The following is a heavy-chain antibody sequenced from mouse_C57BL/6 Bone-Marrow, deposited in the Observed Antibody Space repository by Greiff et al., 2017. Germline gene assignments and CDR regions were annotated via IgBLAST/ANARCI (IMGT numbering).Heavy chain of an antibody. D-gene: IGHD3-1*01. Sequence: EVKLMESGGGLVQSGRSLRLSCATSGFTFSDFYMEWVRPAPGKGLEWIAASRNKANDYTTEYSASVKGRVIVSRDTSQSILYLQMNALRAEDTAIYYCARGAWGLYFDVWGTGTTLTVSA. CDR2: SRNKANDYTT. CDR3: ARGAWGLYFDV. V-gene: IGHV7-1*01. J-gene: IGHJ1*03. CDR1: GFTFSDFY.